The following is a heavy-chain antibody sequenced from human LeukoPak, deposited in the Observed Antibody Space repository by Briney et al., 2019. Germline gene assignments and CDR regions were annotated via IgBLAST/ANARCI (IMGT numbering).Heavy chain of an antibody. D-gene: IGHD5-18*01. V-gene: IGHV4-39*02. CDR3: AREQLWLNY. Sequence: SETLSLTCTVSGGSISSSSYYWGWIRQPPGKGLEWVGSIYYSGSTCSDPSLKSRVTISVHTSKNQFALKLSSGTAADTAVYYCAREQLWLNYWRQGTLDSVSS. J-gene: IGHJ4*02. CDR1: GGSISSSSYY. CDR2: IYYSGST.